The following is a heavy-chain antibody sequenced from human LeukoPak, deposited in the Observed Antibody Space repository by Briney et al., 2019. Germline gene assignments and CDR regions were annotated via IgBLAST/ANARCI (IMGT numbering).Heavy chain of an antibody. V-gene: IGHV4-59*12. D-gene: IGHD3-22*01. CDR1: GGSISSYY. Sequence: SETLSLTCTVSGGSISSYYWSWVRQPPGKGLEWIGYIYYSGSTNYNPSLKSRVTISVDTSKNQFSLKLSSVTAADTAVYYCARVPTYYDSSAYSFDYWGQGTLVTVSS. J-gene: IGHJ4*02. CDR2: IYYSGST. CDR3: ARVPTYYDSSAYSFDY.